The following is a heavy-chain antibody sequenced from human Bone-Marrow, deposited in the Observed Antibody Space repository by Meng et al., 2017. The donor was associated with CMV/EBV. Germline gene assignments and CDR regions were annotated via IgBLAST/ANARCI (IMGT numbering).Heavy chain of an antibody. D-gene: IGHD4-11*01. CDR3: AAGRRTTILVF. Sequence: ASVKVSCKASGYTFTGYYMHWVRQAPGQGLEWMGWINPNSGDTNCAQSFQGRVTMTRDPSISTAYMELSRLSSDDTAVYYCAAGRRTTILVFWGQGTLVTVSS. J-gene: IGHJ4*02. CDR1: GYTFTGYY. V-gene: IGHV1-2*02. CDR2: INPNSGDT.